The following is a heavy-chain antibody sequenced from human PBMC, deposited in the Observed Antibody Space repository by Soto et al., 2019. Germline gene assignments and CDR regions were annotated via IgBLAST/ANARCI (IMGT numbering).Heavy chain of an antibody. J-gene: IGHJ4*02. CDR2: ISYDGSNK. D-gene: IGHD3-10*01. CDR1: GFTFSSYG. CDR3: APWFGAFDY. V-gene: IGHV3-30*03. Sequence: QVQLVESGGGVVQPGRSLRLSCAASGFTFSSYGMHWVRQAPGKGLEWVAVISYDGSNKYYADSVKGRSTISRDNSKNTLYLQMNSLRAEDTAVYYCAPWFGAFDYWGQGNLVTVSS.